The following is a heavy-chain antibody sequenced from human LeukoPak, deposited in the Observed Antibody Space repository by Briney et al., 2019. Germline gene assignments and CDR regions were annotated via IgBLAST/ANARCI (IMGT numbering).Heavy chain of an antibody. CDR3: ARTTSMNYVGDAFHI. V-gene: IGHV3-74*01. J-gene: IGHJ3*02. CDR2: INSDGSGT. Sequence: GGSLRLSCAVSGFTFSSYWMSWVRQAPGKGLVWVSRINSDGSGTTYADSVKGRFTISRDNAKSTLFLQMNSLRAEDTALYYCARTTSMNYVGDAFHIWGQGTMVTVSS. CDR1: GFTFSSYW. D-gene: IGHD1-7*01.